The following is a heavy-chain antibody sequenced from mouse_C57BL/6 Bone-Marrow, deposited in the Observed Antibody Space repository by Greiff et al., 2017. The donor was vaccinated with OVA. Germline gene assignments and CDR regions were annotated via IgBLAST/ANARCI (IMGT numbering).Heavy chain of an antibody. D-gene: IGHD2-4*01. CDR3: ARRAYYDYPFDY. V-gene: IGHV5-6*02. J-gene: IGHJ2*01. CDR2: ISSGGSYT. Sequence: EVKLMESGGDLVKPGGSLKLSCAASGFTFSSYGMSWVRQTPDKRLEWVATISSGGSYTYYPDSVKGRFTISRDNAKNTLYLQMSSLKSEDTAMYYCARRAYYDYPFDYWGQGTTLTVSS. CDR1: GFTFSSYG.